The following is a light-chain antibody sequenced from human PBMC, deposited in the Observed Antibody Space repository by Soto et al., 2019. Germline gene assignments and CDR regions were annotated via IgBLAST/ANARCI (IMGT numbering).Light chain of an antibody. Sequence: EIVMMQSPATLSVSPGERATLSCRASQIIANNLAWYQQKPGQAPRILIYGASTRAPGITARFSGSGSGTEFTLAISSLQSEDFAPYYCQHYNNWPPWTFGQGTKVEIK. CDR1: QIIANN. J-gene: IGKJ1*01. CDR2: GAS. CDR3: QHYNNWPPWT. V-gene: IGKV3-15*01.